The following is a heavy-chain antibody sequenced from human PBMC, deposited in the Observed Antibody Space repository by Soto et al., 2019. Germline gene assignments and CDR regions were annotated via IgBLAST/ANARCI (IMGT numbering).Heavy chain of an antibody. D-gene: IGHD7-27*01. Sequence: ASVKVSCKASGYTFTGYYMHWVRQAPGQGLEWMGWINPNSGGTNYAQKFQGWVTMTRDTSISTAYMELSRLRSDDTAVYYCARASNWGDDAFDIWGQGTMVTVSS. CDR1: GYTFTGYY. J-gene: IGHJ3*02. V-gene: IGHV1-2*04. CDR3: ARASNWGDDAFDI. CDR2: INPNSGGT.